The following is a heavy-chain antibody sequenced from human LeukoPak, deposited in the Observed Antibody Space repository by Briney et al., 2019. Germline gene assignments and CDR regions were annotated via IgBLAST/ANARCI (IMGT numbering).Heavy chain of an antibody. CDR1: GGTFSSYA. J-gene: IGHJ3*02. CDR3: ARGVSHNYYDSSGYPTGIAFDI. CDR2: IIPIFGTA. D-gene: IGHD3-22*01. Sequence: SVKVSCKASGGTFSSYAISWVRQAPGQGLEGMGGIIPIFGTANYAQKFQGRVTITADESTSTAYMELISLRSEDTAVYYCARGVSHNYYDSSGYPTGIAFDIWGQGTMVTVSS. V-gene: IGHV1-69*13.